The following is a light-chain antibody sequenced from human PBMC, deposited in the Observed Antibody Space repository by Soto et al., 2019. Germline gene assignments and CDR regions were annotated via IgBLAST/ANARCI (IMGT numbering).Light chain of an antibody. CDR1: SSTIGIKI. CDR3: AGWNVSLNGPL. CDR2: NNN. Sequence: QSVLTQPPSASGTPGQRVTISCYGSSSTIGIKIVNWYQQLPGTAPKLLIYNNNQRPSEVPDRFSGSKSGTSASPAVSGLEFEDEADYDGAGWNVSLNGPLFGGGTKLTVL. J-gene: IGLJ2*01. V-gene: IGLV1-44*01.